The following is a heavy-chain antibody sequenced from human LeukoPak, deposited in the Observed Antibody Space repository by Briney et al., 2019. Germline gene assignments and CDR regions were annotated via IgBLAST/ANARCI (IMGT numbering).Heavy chain of an antibody. Sequence: ASVKVSCKASGGTFSSYAISWVRQAPGQGLEWMGGIIPIFGTANYAQKFQGRVTITADESTSTAYMELSGLRSEDTAVYYCARGRVGATTLPNYWGQGTLVTVSS. CDR3: ARGRVGATTLPNY. V-gene: IGHV1-69*13. CDR1: GGTFSSYA. CDR2: IIPIFGTA. D-gene: IGHD1-26*01. J-gene: IGHJ4*02.